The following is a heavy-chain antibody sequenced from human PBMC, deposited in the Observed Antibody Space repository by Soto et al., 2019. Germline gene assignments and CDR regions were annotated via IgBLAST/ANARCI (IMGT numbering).Heavy chain of an antibody. CDR3: XXXXXXXXXXLDY. CDR1: GFTFSSYG. J-gene: IGHJ4*02. V-gene: IGHV3-30*03. CDR2: ISYDGSNK. Sequence: SLRLSCAASGFTFSSYGMHWVRQAPGKGLEWVAVISYDGSNKYYADSVKGRFTISRDNSKNTLYLQMNSLRAEDTAVYYXXXXXXXXXXXLDYWGQRTLVTVSS.